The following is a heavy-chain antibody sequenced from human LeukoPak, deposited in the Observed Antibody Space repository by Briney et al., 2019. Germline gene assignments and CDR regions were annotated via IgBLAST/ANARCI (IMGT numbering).Heavy chain of an antibody. CDR1: VAAFTILA. CDR3: ATGYNHYYDY. D-gene: IGHD5-24*01. V-gene: IGHV3-64*02. J-gene: IGHJ4*02. Sequence: GGSLRLSCAVSVAAFTILAMHWIRQCPGKELEFVSAIGGDGTITHYGDSVRGRFMITRDNSKNTMYLQMGGLRPEGTAVYFCATGYNHYYDYWGQGIQVTVSS. CDR2: IGGDGTIT.